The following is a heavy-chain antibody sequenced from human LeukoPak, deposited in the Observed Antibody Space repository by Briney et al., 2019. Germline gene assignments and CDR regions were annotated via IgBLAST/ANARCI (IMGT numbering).Heavy chain of an antibody. Sequence: GASLKVSCKASGYTFTGYYMHWVRQAPGQGLEWMGRIIPIFGTANYAQKFQGRVTITTDESTSTAYMELSSLRSEDTAVYYCARDKSIAAAGRFDPWGQGTLVTVSS. D-gene: IGHD6-13*01. V-gene: IGHV1-69*05. CDR2: IIPIFGTA. CDR1: GYTFTGYY. CDR3: ARDKSIAAAGRFDP. J-gene: IGHJ5*02.